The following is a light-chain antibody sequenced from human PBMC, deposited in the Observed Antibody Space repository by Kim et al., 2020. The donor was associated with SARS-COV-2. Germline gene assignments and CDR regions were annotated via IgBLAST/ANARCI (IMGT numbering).Light chain of an antibody. Sequence: SYELTQPLSVSVALGQTARITCGGNNMGRKNVHWYQQKPGQAPVLVIYRDSKRPSGIPERFSGSNSGNTATLTISRAQAMDEADYYCQVWDSSTAVFGGGTQLTVL. CDR2: RDS. J-gene: IGLJ2*01. CDR1: NMGRKN. V-gene: IGLV3-9*01. CDR3: QVWDSSTAV.